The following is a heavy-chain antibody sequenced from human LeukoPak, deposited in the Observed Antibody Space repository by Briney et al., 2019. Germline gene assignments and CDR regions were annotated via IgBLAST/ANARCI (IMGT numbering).Heavy chain of an antibody. J-gene: IGHJ4*02. V-gene: IGHV4-39*01. Sequence: SETLSLTCTVSGGSISSRGYYWSWIRQPPGKGLEWIGSIYYSGSTYYNPSLKSRVTISVDTSKNQFSLKESSVTAADTAVYYSAGLQGSGSPPFDYWGQGTLVTVSS. CDR2: IYYSGST. D-gene: IGHD3-10*01. CDR3: AGLQGSGSPPFDY. CDR1: GGSISSRGYY.